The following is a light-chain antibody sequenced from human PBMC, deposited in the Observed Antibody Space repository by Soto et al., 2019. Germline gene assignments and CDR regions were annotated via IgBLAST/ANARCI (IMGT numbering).Light chain of an antibody. Sequence: QSALTQPASVSGSPGQSITISCTGTSSDLAIYNYVSWYQQQPGKAPKLMIDQVTNRPSGVSNRFSGSRSGNTASLTISGLQAEDEADDYCSSYTDSSNYVFGTGTKLTVL. CDR1: SSDLAIYNY. V-gene: IGLV2-14*01. CDR3: SSYTDSSNYV. J-gene: IGLJ1*01. CDR2: QVT.